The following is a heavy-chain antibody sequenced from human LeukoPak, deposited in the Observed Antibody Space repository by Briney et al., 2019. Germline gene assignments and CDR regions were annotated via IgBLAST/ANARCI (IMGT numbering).Heavy chain of an antibody. V-gene: IGHV4-59*08. D-gene: IGHD5-18*01. J-gene: IGHJ4*02. CDR2: IYYSGST. CDR3: ARSLGYSYSVDY. Sequence: PSETLSLTCTVSGGSISSYYWSWIRQPPGKGLEWIGYIYYSGSTNYNPSLKSRVTISVDTSKNQFSLKLSSVTAADTAVYYCARSLGYSYSVDYWGQGTLVTVSS. CDR1: GGSISSYY.